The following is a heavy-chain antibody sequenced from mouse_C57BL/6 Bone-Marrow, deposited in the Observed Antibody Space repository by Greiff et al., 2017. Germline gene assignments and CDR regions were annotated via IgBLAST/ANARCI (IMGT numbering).Heavy chain of an antibody. V-gene: IGHV1-5*01. CDR3: TGIYYGNHYWYFDV. CDR2: IYPGNSDT. Sequence: VQLQQSGTVLARPGASVKMSCKTSGYTFTSYWMHWVKQRPGQGLEWIGAIYPGNSDTSYNQKFKGKAKLTAVTSASPAYMELSSLTNEDSAVDYCTGIYYGNHYWYFDVWGTGTTVTVSS. CDR1: GYTFTSYW. D-gene: IGHD2-1*01. J-gene: IGHJ1*03.